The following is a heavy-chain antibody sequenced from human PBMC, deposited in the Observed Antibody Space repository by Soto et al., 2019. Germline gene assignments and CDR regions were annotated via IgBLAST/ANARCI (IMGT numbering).Heavy chain of an antibody. CDR2: INPNSGGT. CDR1: GYTFTGYY. D-gene: IGHD6-13*01. V-gene: IGHV1-2*02. J-gene: IGHJ4*02. CDR3: ARPAKRIAAAGSLNFDY. Sequence: GASVKVSCKASGYTFTGYYMHWVRQAPGQGLEWMGWINPNSGGTNYAQKFQGRVTMTRDTSISTAYMELSRLRSDDTAVYYCARPAKRIAAAGSLNFDYWGQGTLVTVSS.